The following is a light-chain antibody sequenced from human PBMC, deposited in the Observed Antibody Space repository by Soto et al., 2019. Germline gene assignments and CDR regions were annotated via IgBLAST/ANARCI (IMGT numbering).Light chain of an antibody. J-gene: IGKJ1*01. Sequence: DIQMTQSPSTLSASVGDRVTITCRASQSISSWLAWYQQKPGKAPKLLIYKASSLESGVPSRFSGSGSGTEFTPAISSLQPDDSATYYCQQYNDNWTFGQGTKVDIK. V-gene: IGKV1-5*03. CDR3: QQYNDNWT. CDR1: QSISSW. CDR2: KAS.